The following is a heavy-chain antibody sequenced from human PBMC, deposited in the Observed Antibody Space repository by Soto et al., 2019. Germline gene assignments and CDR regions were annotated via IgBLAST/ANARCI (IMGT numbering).Heavy chain of an antibody. V-gene: IGHV1-3*01. CDR1: GYTFTRYT. CDR2: INPDNGNT. D-gene: IGHD2-15*01. J-gene: IGHJ5*02. CDR3: ARGIATGHLDP. Sequence: ASVKVSCKASGYTFTRYTMNWVRQAPGQRLEWMGWINPDNGNTKSSQKFQDRVIITRDTSASIAYMDLSSLRSEDTAVYYCARGIATGHLDPWGQGTLVTVSS.